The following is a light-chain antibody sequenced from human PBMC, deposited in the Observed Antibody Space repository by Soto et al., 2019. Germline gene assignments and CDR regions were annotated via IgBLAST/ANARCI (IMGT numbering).Light chain of an antibody. J-gene: IGKJ5*01. CDR3: QQYNNWPPIT. Sequence: IVLTQSPATLSLSPGARATLSCRAIQSVSSTYLAWYQQKPGQAPRLLIYDTSTRATGIPARFSGSGSGTEFTLTISSLQSEDFAVYYCQQYNNWPPITFGQGTRLEIK. V-gene: IGKV3-15*01. CDR2: DTS. CDR1: QSVSSTY.